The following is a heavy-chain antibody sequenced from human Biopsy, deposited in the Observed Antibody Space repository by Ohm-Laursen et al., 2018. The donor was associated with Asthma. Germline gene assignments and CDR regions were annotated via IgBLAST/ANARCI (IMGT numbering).Heavy chain of an antibody. CDR2: IDWEDDT. J-gene: IGHJ4*01. Sequence: ATQTLTLTCSCSGFSVSTRGMSVSWIRQPPGKALEWLARIDWEDDTFYSTPLRTRLTISKDTSRNRVVLAMTNMEPRDTATYFCARAIRLEDFLTGSFTSYFDNWDLGTLVSVS. CDR3: ARAIRLEDFLTGSFTSYFDN. CDR1: GFSVSTRGMS. D-gene: IGHD3/OR15-3a*01. V-gene: IGHV2-70*04.